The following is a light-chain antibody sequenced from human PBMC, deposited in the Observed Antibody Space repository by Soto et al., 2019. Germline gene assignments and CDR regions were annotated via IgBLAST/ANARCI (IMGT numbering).Light chain of an antibody. J-gene: IGLJ2*01. V-gene: IGLV1-47*01. CDR1: SSNIGSNY. CDR3: ATWDDSPSGPI. Sequence: QSALTQPPSASGTPGQRVTISCSGSSSNIGSNYVYWHQQLPGMAPKLLIYKNNQRPSGVPDRFSGSKSGTSASLAISGLRCEDEADYYCATWDDSPSGPIFGGGTKLTVL. CDR2: KNN.